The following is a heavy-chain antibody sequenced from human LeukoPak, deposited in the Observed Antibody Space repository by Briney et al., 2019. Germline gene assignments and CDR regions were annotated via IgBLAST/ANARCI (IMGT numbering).Heavy chain of an antibody. V-gene: IGHV3-66*01. D-gene: IGHD6-19*01. J-gene: IGHJ6*02. CDR3: VRDRWPGLGDF. Sequence: PGGSLRLSCAASGLTVSDNYMSWVRQAPGEGLEWVSTVYSGGLTYYADPVKGRFTISRDNSKNTLYLQMSSLRAEDTAVYYCVRDRWPGLGDFWGQGTTVTVSS. CDR1: GLTVSDNY. CDR2: VYSGGLT.